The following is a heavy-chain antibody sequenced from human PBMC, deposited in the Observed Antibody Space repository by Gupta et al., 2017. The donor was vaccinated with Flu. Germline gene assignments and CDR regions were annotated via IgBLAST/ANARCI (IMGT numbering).Heavy chain of an antibody. V-gene: IGHV3-23*01. CDR3: AKEGVGSGYYFDH. Sequence: EVHLLESGGGMVQRGGSLRLSCAASGLTFSSHGMRWVRQAPGKGLQWVSGISGGGDRVYYADSVEGRFTISRDNSKNTLYLQMNSLTDEDTAVYYCAKEGVGSGYYFDHWGQGTLVTVSS. CDR2: ISGGGDRV. CDR1: GLTFSSHG. J-gene: IGHJ4*02. D-gene: IGHD5-12*01.